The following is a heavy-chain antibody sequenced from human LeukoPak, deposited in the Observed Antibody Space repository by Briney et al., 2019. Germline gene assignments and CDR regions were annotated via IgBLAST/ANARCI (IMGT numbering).Heavy chain of an antibody. D-gene: IGHD4-17*01. Sequence: GGSLRLSCAASGFTFSSNHMTWVRQAPGKGLEWVPVIYSGGNTYYSDSVKGRFTISRDDSKNTVYLQMNSLRAEDTAVYYCARTYGDYVYILGYWGQGTLVTVSS. V-gene: IGHV3-66*01. CDR2: IYSGGNT. CDR1: GFTFSSNH. CDR3: ARTYGDYVYILGY. J-gene: IGHJ4*02.